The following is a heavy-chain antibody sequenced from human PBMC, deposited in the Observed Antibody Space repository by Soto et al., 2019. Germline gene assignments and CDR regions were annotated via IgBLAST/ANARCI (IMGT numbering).Heavy chain of an antibody. CDR3: ARDSNFLLSGWSYGYIDY. CDR1: EFTFSNYA. CDR2: ISDNGGTT. D-gene: IGHD6-19*01. Sequence: PGGSLRLSCAASEFTFSNYAMSWVRQAPGKGLEWVSSISDNGGTTYYADSVKGRFTISRDNSKNTLYLQMNSLRAEDTAVYYCARDSNFLLSGWSYGYIDYWGQGTLVTVSS. J-gene: IGHJ4*02. V-gene: IGHV3-23*01.